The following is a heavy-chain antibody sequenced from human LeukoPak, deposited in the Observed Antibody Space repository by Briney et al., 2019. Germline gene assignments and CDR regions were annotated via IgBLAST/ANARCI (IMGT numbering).Heavy chain of an antibody. CDR3: ARGRDCSGTSCRHDY. V-gene: IGHV7-4-1*02. D-gene: IGHD2-2*01. CDR1: GYSFATYA. Sequence: ASVKVSCKASGYSFATYAMKWVGQAPGQGLEWLGWINTNTGNRTCDQGFSARFVFSLDTSVSTAYMQIRSKQVEDTAVYYCARGRDCSGTSCRHDYWGQGTLVTVSS. J-gene: IGHJ4*02. CDR2: INTNTGNR.